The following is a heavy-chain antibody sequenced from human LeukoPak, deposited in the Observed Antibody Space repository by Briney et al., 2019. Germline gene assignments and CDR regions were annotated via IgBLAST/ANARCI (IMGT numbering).Heavy chain of an antibody. CDR1: GYTLTELS. V-gene: IGHV1-24*01. J-gene: IGHJ6*02. CDR2: FDPEDGET. Sequence: GASVKVSCKVSGYTLTELSMHWVRQAPGKGLEWMGGFDPEDGETIYAQKFQGRVTMTEDTSTDTAYMELSSLRSEDTAVYYCATFYCSSTSCYIDYYYGMGVWGQGTTVTVSS. CDR3: ATFYCSSTSCYIDYYYGMGV. D-gene: IGHD2-2*02.